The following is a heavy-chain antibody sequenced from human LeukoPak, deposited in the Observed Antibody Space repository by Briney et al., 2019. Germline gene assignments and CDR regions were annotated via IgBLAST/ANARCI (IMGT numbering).Heavy chain of an antibody. CDR3: ARGYGGNSGVPYDY. D-gene: IGHD4-23*01. V-gene: IGHV1-2*02. CDR1: GYTFTGYY. J-gene: IGHJ4*02. Sequence: ASVTVSCKASGYTFTGYYMHWVRQAPGQGLEWMGWINPNSGGTNYAQKFQGRVTMTRDTSISTAYMELSRLRSDDTAVYYCARGYGGNSGVPYDYWGQGTLVTVSS. CDR2: INPNSGGT.